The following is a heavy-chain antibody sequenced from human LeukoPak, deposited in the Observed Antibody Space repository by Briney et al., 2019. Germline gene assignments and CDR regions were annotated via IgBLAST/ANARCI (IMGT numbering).Heavy chain of an antibody. Sequence: GGSLTLSCAASGFTFSNYAMIGLRQSRGKGREGVSSMSCRGSSTYYAHSVKGRFTISRDDSKNTPYLQMNSLRAEDTPLSYCAKAKPGGWELVRDHDAFDIWGHGTMVTVSS. J-gene: IGHJ3*02. D-gene: IGHD1-26*01. CDR2: MSCRGSST. CDR3: AKAKPGGWELVRDHDAFDI. CDR1: GFTFSNYA. V-gene: IGHV3-23*01.